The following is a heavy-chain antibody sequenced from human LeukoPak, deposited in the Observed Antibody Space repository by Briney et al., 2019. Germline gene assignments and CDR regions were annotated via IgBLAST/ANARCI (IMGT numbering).Heavy chain of an antibody. V-gene: IGHV4-34*01. J-gene: IGHJ4*02. CDR1: GGSISSFY. D-gene: IGHD5-12*01. CDR3: AVGWLRLY. CDR2: INHSGST. Sequence: SETLSLTCTVSGGSISSFYWSWIRQPPGKGLEWIGEINHSGSTNYNPSLKSRVTISVDTSKNQFSLKLSSVTAADTAVYYCAVGWLRLYWGQGTLVTVSS.